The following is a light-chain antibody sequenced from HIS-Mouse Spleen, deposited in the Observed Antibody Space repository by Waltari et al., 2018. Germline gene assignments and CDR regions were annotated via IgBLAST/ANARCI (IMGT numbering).Light chain of an antibody. CDR1: QGISSY. J-gene: IGKJ1*01. V-gene: IGKV1-9*01. CDR3: QQLNSYPPT. Sequence: DIQLTQCPSFLSASVGDRGTITCRARQGISSYLAWYQKKPGKAPKLLIYAASTLQSGVPSRFSGSGSGTEFTLTISSLQPEDFATYYCQQLNSYPPTFGQGTKVEIK. CDR2: AAS.